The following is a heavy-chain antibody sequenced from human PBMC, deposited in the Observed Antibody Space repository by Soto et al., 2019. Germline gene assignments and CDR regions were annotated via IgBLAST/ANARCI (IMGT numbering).Heavy chain of an antibody. Sequence: SETLSLTCTVSGGSISSSSYYWGWIRQPPGKGLEWIGCIYYSGSTYYNPSLKSRVTISVDTSKNQFSLKLSSVTAADTAVYYCARFMVRGVAIYYYGMDVWGQGTTVTVSS. D-gene: IGHD3-10*01. J-gene: IGHJ6*02. V-gene: IGHV4-39*07. CDR3: ARFMVRGVAIYYYGMDV. CDR1: GGSISSSSYY. CDR2: IYYSGST.